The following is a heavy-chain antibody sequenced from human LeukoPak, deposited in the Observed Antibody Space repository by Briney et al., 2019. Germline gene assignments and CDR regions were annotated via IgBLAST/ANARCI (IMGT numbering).Heavy chain of an antibody. CDR1: GGSFSGYY. J-gene: IGHJ4*02. Sequence: PSETLSLTCAVYGGSFSGYYWSWIRQPPGKGLEWIGEINHSGSTNYNPSLKSRVTISVDTSKNQFSLKLSSVTAADTAVYYCARLGGNLDYWGQGTLVTVSS. CDR3: ARLGGNLDY. D-gene: IGHD4-23*01. V-gene: IGHV4-34*01. CDR2: INHSGST.